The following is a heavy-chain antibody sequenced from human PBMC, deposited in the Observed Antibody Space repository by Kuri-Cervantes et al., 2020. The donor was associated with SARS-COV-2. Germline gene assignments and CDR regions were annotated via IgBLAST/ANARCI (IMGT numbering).Heavy chain of an antibody. V-gene: IGHV4-34*01. Sequence: ESLKIPCAVYGGSFRGYYWSWIRQPPGKGLEWVGEINHSGSTNYNPSLKSRVTISVDTSKNQFSLKLSSVTAADTAVYYCARGGWQSDYFDYWGQGTLGHRLL. J-gene: IGHJ4*02. CDR3: ARGGWQSDYFDY. D-gene: IGHD2-15*01. CDR2: INHSGST. CDR1: GGSFRGYY.